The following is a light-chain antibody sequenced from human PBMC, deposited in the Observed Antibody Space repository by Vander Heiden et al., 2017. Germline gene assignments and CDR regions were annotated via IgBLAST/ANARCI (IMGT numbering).Light chain of an antibody. V-gene: IGLV10-54*04. Sequence: QAGLTQPPSVPKDLGQTATLTCSGNSNDLGDQGAAWLQHHQGHPPKLLSYRNNDRPSGISERFSASRSGNTASLTITGLLPEDEADYYCSAWDSGLGTYVFGTGTKVTVL. CDR2: RNN. J-gene: IGLJ1*01. CDR3: SAWDSGLGTYV. CDR1: SNDLGDQG.